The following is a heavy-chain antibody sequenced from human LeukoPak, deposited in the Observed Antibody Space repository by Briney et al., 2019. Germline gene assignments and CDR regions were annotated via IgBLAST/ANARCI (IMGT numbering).Heavy chain of an antibody. CDR1: GFTFSSYA. CDR2: ISGSGGST. V-gene: IGHV3-23*01. D-gene: IGHD3-3*02. J-gene: IGHJ4*02. Sequence: GGSLRLSCAASGFTFSSYAMSWVRQAPGKGLEWVSGISGSGGSTFYADSVKGRSTISRDNSKSTLFLQMNSLRAEDTAVYYCARGILYPAFYFDYWGQGTLVTVSS. CDR3: ARGILYPAFYFDY.